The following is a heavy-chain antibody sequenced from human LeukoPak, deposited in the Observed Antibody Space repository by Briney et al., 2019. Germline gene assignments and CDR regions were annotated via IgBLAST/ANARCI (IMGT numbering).Heavy chain of an antibody. CDR2: ISSSGSTI. D-gene: IGHD3-10*02. CDR3: AELGSTMIGGV. Sequence: TGGSLRLSCAASGFTFSSYSMNWVRQAPGKGLEWVSYISSSGSTIYYADSVKGRFTISRDKAKNSLSLQMNSPRAEDTAVYYCAELGSTMIGGVWGKGTTVTISS. CDR1: GFTFSSYS. J-gene: IGHJ6*04. V-gene: IGHV3-48*01.